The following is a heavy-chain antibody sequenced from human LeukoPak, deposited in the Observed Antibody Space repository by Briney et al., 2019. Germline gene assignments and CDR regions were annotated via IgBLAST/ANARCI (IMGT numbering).Heavy chain of an antibody. CDR2: ISSSSYI. V-gene: IGHV3-21*01. CDR1: GFTFSSYS. D-gene: IGHD3-3*01. CDR3: ARDLIPPYDFWSGYYFDY. Sequence: PGGSLRLSCAASGFTFSSYSMNWVRQAPGKGLEWVSSISSSSYIYYADSVKGRFTISRDNAKNSLYLQMNSLRAEDTAVYYCARDLIPPYDFWSGYYFDYWGQGTLVTVSS. J-gene: IGHJ4*02.